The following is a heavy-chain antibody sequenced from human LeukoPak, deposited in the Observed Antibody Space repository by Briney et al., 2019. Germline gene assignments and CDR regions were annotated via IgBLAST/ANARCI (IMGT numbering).Heavy chain of an antibody. V-gene: IGHV1-69*06. J-gene: IGHJ4*02. Sequence: SVTVSCKASGGTFSSYAISWVRQAPGQGLEWMGGIIPIFGTANYAQKFQGRVTITADKSTSTAHMELSSLRSEDTAVYYCAGNTYYYGSGSHLGYWGQGTLVTVSS. CDR3: AGNTYYYGSGSHLGY. D-gene: IGHD3-10*01. CDR1: GGTFSSYA. CDR2: IIPIFGTA.